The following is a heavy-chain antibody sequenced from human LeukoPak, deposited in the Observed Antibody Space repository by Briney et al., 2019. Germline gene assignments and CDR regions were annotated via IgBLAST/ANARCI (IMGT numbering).Heavy chain of an antibody. Sequence: PGGSLRLSCAASGFTFSSYTMNWVRQAPGKGLEWVSGISLDGATTYYAGSVEGRFTISRDNSKNTLYLQMNSLRAEDTAVYYCARVPGPLSGSTNWGQGTLVTVSS. D-gene: IGHD1-26*01. CDR1: GFTFSSYT. V-gene: IGHV3-23*01. J-gene: IGHJ4*02. CDR3: ARVPGPLSGSTN. CDR2: ISLDGATT.